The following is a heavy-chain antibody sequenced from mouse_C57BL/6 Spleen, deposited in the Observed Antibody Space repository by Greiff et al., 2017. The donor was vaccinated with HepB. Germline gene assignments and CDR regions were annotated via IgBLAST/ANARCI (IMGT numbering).Heavy chain of an antibody. CDR3: ARSDGSSPPFAH. V-gene: IGHV1-66*01. CDR1: GYSFTSYY. J-gene: IGHJ3*01. CDR2: IYPGSGNT. Sequence: QVQLQQSGPELVKPGASVKISCKASGYSFTSYYIHWVKQRPGQGLEWIGWIYPGSGNTKYNEKFKGKATLTADTSSSTAYMQLSSLTSEDSAVYYCARSDGSSPPFAHWGQGTLVTVSA. D-gene: IGHD1-1*01.